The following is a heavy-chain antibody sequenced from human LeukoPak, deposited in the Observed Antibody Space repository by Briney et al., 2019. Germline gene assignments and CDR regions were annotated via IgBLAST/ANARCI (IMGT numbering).Heavy chain of an antibody. Sequence: SETLSLTCTVSGGSISSYYWGWIRQPPRKGLEWIGYIYYSGSTNYNPSLKSRVTISVDTSKNQFSLKLSSVTAADTAVYYCARAGPQYYDFWSGYYSFDYWGQGTLVTVSS. CDR3: ARAGPQYYDFWSGYYSFDY. J-gene: IGHJ4*02. CDR2: IYYSGST. D-gene: IGHD3-3*01. V-gene: IGHV4-59*01. CDR1: GGSISSYY.